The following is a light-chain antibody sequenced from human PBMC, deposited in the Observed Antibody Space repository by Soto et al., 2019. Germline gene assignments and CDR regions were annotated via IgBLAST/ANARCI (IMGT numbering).Light chain of an antibody. CDR3: LLSYSGAQAV. Sequence: QAVVTQEPSLTVSPGGTVTLTYGSSTGAVTSGHYPYWFQQKPGQAPRTLIYDTSNKHSWTPARFSGSLLGDKAALTLSGAQPEDEAEYYCLLSYSGAQAVFGGGTKVTVL. CDR2: DTS. CDR1: TGAVTSGHY. V-gene: IGLV7-46*01. J-gene: IGLJ2*01.